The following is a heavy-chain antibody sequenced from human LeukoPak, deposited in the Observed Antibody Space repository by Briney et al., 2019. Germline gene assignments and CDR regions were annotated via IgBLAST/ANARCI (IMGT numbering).Heavy chain of an antibody. Sequence: GGSLRLSCAASGFTFSSYGMSWVRQAPGKGLEWVSAISGSGGSTYYADSVKGRFTISRDNSKNTLYLRMNSLRAEDTAAYYCAKGSQYYYDSSGYYYYYYYMDVWGKGTTVTISS. V-gene: IGHV3-23*01. CDR3: AKGSQYYYDSSGYYYYYYYMDV. CDR1: GFTFSSYG. J-gene: IGHJ6*03. CDR2: ISGSGGST. D-gene: IGHD3-22*01.